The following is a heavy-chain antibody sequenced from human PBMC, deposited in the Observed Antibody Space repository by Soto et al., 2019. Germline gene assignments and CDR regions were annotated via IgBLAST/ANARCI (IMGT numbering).Heavy chain of an antibody. D-gene: IGHD5-12*01. J-gene: IGHJ5*02. CDR2: IHHTGST. CDR1: GRSISEINSY. Sequence: QLQLQESGPGLVKPSETLSLTCSVSGRSISEINSYWGWIRQTPGEGLEWIGTIHHTGSTYYNPSLKSRVIISLDTSKNQFSLKLSSVTAADTALYDCARPEGGYGSGYSWFDPWGQGTRVTVSS. V-gene: IGHV4-39*01. CDR3: ARPEGGYGSGYSWFDP.